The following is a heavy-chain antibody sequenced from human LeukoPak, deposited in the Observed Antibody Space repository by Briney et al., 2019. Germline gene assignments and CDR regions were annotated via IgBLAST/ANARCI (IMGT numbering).Heavy chain of an antibody. Sequence: GGSLRLSCAASAFTVSTNYMAWVRQAPGKGLEWVSVVYPGGNTLYVDSVKGRFTISRDNAKNSLYLQMNSLRAEDTALYYCARRTTVVTDAFDIWGQGTMVTVSS. J-gene: IGHJ3*02. CDR2: VYPGGNT. D-gene: IGHD4-23*01. CDR3: ARRTTVVTDAFDI. V-gene: IGHV3-53*01. CDR1: AFTVSTNY.